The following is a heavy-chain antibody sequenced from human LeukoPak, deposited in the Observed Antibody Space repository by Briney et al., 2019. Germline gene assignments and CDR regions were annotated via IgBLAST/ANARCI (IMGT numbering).Heavy chain of an antibody. CDR3: AKDLLGNRGYGPPDS. D-gene: IGHD5-18*01. CDR1: GYIFTIYH. V-gene: IGHV1-46*01. CDR2: INPSGDTT. Sequence: ASVTVSCTSSGYIFTIYHMHWVRQAPGQGLEWMGVINPSGDTTNYAQKFQGRVTMTRDTSTTTVYMELSSLRSEDTAVYYCAKDLLGNRGYGPPDSWGQGTLVTVSS. J-gene: IGHJ4*02.